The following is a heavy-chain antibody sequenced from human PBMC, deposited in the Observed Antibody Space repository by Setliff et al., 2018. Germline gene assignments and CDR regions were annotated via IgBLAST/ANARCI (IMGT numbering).Heavy chain of an antibody. CDR2: VDPEDGHT. J-gene: IGHJ4*02. D-gene: IGHD3-10*01. V-gene: IGHV1-69-2*01. Sequence: VKVSCKASGYTFTDYYMHWVQQAPGKGLEWMGRVDPEDGHTKYAEKFQGRITISADMSLDIAHMELGSLTSEDAAVYYCTTGLRHGVPYFDLWGQGTLVTVSS. CDR3: TTGLRHGVPYFDL. CDR1: GYTFTDYY.